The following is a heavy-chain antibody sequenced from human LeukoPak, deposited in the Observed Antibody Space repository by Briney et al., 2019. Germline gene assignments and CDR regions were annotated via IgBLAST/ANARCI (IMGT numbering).Heavy chain of an antibody. V-gene: IGHV4-59*08. Sequence: SETLSLTCTVSGGSISSFYWSWIRQPPGKGLEWIGYVYYSGGTTNYNPSLKSRVTISVDTSKSQFSLKLSSVTAADTAVYYCARRVGNWFDPWGQGTLVTVSS. CDR1: GGSISSFY. CDR2: VYYSGGTT. CDR3: ARRVGNWFDP. D-gene: IGHD3-10*01. J-gene: IGHJ5*02.